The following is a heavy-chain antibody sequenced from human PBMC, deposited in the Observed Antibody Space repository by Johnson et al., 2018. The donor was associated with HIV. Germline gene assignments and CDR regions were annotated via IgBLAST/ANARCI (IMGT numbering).Heavy chain of an antibody. CDR3: ARVMGATQVMGAFDI. Sequence: VQLVESGGGLVQPGGSLRLSCAASGFTFSSCAMSWVRQAPGKGLEWVSAITGSGDKTWYADPVQGRITISRDNSKNTLYVQMNSLRAEDTAVYYCARVMGATQVMGAFDIWGQGTMVTVSS. D-gene: IGHD1-26*01. J-gene: IGHJ3*02. V-gene: IGHV3-23*04. CDR1: GFTFSSCA. CDR2: ITGSGDKT.